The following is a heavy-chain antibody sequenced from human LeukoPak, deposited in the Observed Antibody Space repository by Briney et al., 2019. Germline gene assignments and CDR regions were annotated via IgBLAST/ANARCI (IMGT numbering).Heavy chain of an antibody. Sequence: VASLRVSCKASGYNLMDHALHWVRQAPGQGLEWMGWISTYNVNTNYAQKLQGRVTMTTDTSTSTAYMELRSLRSDDTAVYYCARDQYYDSKGWFDPWGQGTLVTVSS. V-gene: IGHV1-18*04. J-gene: IGHJ5*02. CDR3: ARDQYYDSKGWFDP. CDR1: GYNLMDHA. CDR2: ISTYNVNT. D-gene: IGHD3-22*01.